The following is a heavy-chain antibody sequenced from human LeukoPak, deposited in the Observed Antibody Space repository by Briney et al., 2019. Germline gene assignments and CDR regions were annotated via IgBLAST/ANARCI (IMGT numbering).Heavy chain of an antibody. J-gene: IGHJ5*02. Sequence: ASVKVSCKASGYTFTSYDINWVRQATGQGLEWMGWMNPNSGNTGYAQKFQGRVTMTRNTSISTAYMELSSLRSEDTAVYYCARGGMTTGPNWFDPWGQGTLVTVSS. CDR3: ARGGMTTGPNWFDP. CDR2: MNPNSGNT. CDR1: GYTFTSYD. V-gene: IGHV1-8*01. D-gene: IGHD4-11*01.